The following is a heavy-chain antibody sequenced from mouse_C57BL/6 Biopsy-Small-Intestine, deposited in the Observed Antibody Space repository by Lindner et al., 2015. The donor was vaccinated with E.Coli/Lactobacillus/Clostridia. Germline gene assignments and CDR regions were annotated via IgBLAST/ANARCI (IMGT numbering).Heavy chain of an antibody. CDR1: GYAFSSSW. V-gene: IGHV1-82*01. D-gene: IGHD1-1*01. Sequence: QESGPELVKPGASVKISCKASGYAFSSSWMNWVKQRPGKGLEWIGRIYPGDGDTNYNGKFKGKATLTADKSSSTAYMQLSSLTSDDSAVYFCARGDYYGSSYFDYWGQGTTLTVSS. CDR3: ARGDYYGSSYFDY. J-gene: IGHJ2*01. CDR2: IYPGDGDT.